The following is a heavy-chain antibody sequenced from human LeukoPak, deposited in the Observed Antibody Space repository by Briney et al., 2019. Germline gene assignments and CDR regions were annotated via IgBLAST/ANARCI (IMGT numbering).Heavy chain of an antibody. CDR2: ISYDGSNK. Sequence: GGSLRLSCAASGFTFSSYAMHWVRQAPGKGLEWVAVISYDGSNKYYADSVKGRFTISRDNSKNTLYLQMNSLRAEDTAVYYCAREVGPHGGAFDIWGQGTMVTVSS. D-gene: IGHD1-26*01. J-gene: IGHJ3*02. CDR3: AREVGPHGGAFDI. CDR1: GFTFSSYA. V-gene: IGHV3-30*04.